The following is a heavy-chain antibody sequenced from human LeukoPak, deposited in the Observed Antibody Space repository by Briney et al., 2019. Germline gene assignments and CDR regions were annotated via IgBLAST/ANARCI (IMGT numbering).Heavy chain of an antibody. Sequence: GGSLRLSCSASGFTFGSCAMHWVRQAPGKGLEYVSAISNNGYNTDYADSVKGRFTISRDNSKNTLYLQMSSLRAEDTAVYYCVKEAGYTSGWYSDWGRGTLVTVSS. V-gene: IGHV3-64D*06. D-gene: IGHD6-19*01. CDR3: VKEAGYTSGWYSD. CDR1: GFTFGSCA. J-gene: IGHJ4*02. CDR2: ISNNGYNT.